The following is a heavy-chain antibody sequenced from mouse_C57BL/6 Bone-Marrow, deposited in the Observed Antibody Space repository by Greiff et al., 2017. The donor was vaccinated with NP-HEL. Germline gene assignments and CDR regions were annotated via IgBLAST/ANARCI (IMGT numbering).Heavy chain of an antibody. CDR1: GFSLTSYG. CDR2: IWRGGST. V-gene: IGHV2-5*01. Sequence: VQLVESGPGLVQPSQSLSITCTVSGFSLTSYGVHWVRQSPGKGLEWLGVIWRGGSTDYNAAFMSRLSITKDNSKSQVFFKMNSLQADDTAIYYGAKRGYYGSSSWFAYWGQGTLVTVSA. CDR3: AKRGYYGSSSWFAY. D-gene: IGHD1-1*01. J-gene: IGHJ3*01.